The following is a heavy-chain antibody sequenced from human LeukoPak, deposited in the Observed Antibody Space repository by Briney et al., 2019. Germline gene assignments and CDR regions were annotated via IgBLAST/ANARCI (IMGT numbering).Heavy chain of an antibody. CDR2: IYSGGNT. Sequence: GGSLRLSCAASGFTVSNNYMNWVRQAPGKGLEWVSVIYSGGNTYYADSVKGRFTISRDNSKNSLYLQMNSLRAEDTAVYYCVTEVIIAVTGNDYWGQGSLVTVSS. CDR3: VTEVIIAVTGNDY. V-gene: IGHV3-53*01. J-gene: IGHJ4*02. D-gene: IGHD6-19*01. CDR1: GFTVSNNY.